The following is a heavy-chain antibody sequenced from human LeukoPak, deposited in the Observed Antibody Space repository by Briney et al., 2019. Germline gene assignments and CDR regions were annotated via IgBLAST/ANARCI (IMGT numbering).Heavy chain of an antibody. D-gene: IGHD2-2*02. CDR3: ARHRGVPAAIAYYGMDV. V-gene: IGHV5-51*01. J-gene: IGHJ6*02. CDR1: GCSFTSYW. Sequence: GGALKISFKGAGCSFTSYWIGWGRRMAGKGLEGRGSIYPGDSDTRDSASFEGQVTISADKSLSTAYLQWSSLKASDTAMYYCARHRGVPAAIAYYGMDVWGQGTTVTVSS. CDR2: IYPGDSDT.